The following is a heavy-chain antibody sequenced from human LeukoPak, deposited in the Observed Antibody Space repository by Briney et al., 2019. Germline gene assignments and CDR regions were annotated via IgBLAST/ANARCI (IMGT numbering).Heavy chain of an antibody. D-gene: IGHD3-3*01. J-gene: IGHJ4*02. Sequence: GASVKVSCKASGGTFSSYAISWVRQAPGQGLEWMGGIIPIFGTANYAQKFQGRVTITADESTSTAYMELSSLRSEDTAVYYCARIYLGYDFWSGYYDYWGQGTLVTVSS. V-gene: IGHV1-69*13. CDR3: ARIYLGYDFWSGYYDY. CDR1: GGTFSSYA. CDR2: IIPIFGTA.